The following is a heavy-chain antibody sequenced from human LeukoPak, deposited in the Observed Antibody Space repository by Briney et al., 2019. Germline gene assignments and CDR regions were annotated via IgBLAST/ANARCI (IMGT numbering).Heavy chain of an antibody. V-gene: IGHV3-53*01. D-gene: IGHD3-10*01. Sequence: GGSLRLSCAASGFTVSSNYMSWVRQAPGKGLEWVSVIYSGGSTYYADSVKGRFTISRDNSRNTLYLQMNSLRAEDTAVYYCARGLGRELDGAFDIWGQGTMVTVSS. J-gene: IGHJ3*02. CDR1: GFTVSSNY. CDR2: IYSGGST. CDR3: ARGLGRELDGAFDI.